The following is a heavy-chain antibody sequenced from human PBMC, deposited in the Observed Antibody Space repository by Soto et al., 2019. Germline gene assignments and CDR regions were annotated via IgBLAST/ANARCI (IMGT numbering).Heavy chain of an antibody. J-gene: IGHJ4*02. V-gene: IGHV4-30-2*01. D-gene: IGHD6-19*01. CDR3: ARAGGLGAVAVDY. Sequence: QLQLQESGSGLVKPSQTLSLTCSVSGGSISSGGYSWSWIRQRPGKGLEWIGYIYHSGSTYYNPSHKSRVTISVDRSKNQFSLKLSSVTAADTAVYYCARAGGLGAVAVDYWGQGTLVTVSS. CDR1: GGSISSGGYS. CDR2: IYHSGST.